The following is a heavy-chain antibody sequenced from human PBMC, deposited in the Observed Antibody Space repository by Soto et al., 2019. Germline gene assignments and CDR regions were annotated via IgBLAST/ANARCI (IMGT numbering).Heavy chain of an antibody. J-gene: IGHJ3*02. Sequence: ASVKVSCKASGYTFTSYYMHWVRQAPGQGLEWMGIINPSGGSTSYAQKFQGRVTMTTDTSTSTAYMELRSLRSDDTAVYYCARDKYCSGGSCYPDSAFDIWGQGTMVTVSS. CDR1: GYTFTSYY. D-gene: IGHD2-15*01. V-gene: IGHV1-46*01. CDR3: ARDKYCSGGSCYPDSAFDI. CDR2: INPSGGST.